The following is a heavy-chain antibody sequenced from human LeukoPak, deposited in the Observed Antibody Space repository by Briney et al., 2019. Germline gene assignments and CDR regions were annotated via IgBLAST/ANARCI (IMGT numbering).Heavy chain of an antibody. Sequence: GGSLRLSCAASGFTFSSYAMSWVRQAPGKGLEWVSAISGSGGSTYYADYVKGRFTISRDNSKNTLYLQMNSLRAEDTAVYYCAKDRPYDFWSGYSDFDYWGQGTLVTVSS. V-gene: IGHV3-23*01. D-gene: IGHD3-3*01. CDR1: GFTFSSYA. CDR3: AKDRPYDFWSGYSDFDY. J-gene: IGHJ4*02. CDR2: ISGSGGST.